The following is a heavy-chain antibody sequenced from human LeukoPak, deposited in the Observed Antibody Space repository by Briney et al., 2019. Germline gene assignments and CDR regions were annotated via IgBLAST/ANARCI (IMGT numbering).Heavy chain of an antibody. CDR1: GGSISSYY. CDR2: IYYSGST. Sequence: PSETLSLTCTVSGGSISSYYWSWIRQPPGKGLEWIGYIYYSGSTNYNPSLKSRVTISVDTSKNQFSLKLSSVTAADTAVYYCARYNYYDGRGYYYDYWGQGTLVTVSS. D-gene: IGHD3-22*01. J-gene: IGHJ4*02. V-gene: IGHV4-59*01. CDR3: ARYNYYDGRGYYYDY.